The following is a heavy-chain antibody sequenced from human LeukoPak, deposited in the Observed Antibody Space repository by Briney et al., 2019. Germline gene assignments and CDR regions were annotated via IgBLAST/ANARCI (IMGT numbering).Heavy chain of an antibody. J-gene: IGHJ4*02. V-gene: IGHV3-23*01. CDR1: GFTFSSYG. Sequence: GGSLRLSCAASGFTFSSYGMSWVRQAPGKGLEWVSAISGSGGSTYYADSVKGRFTISRDNAKNSLYLQMNSLRAEDTAVYYCARDRFVVAATLDYWGQGTLVTVSS. D-gene: IGHD2-15*01. CDR3: ARDRFVVAATLDY. CDR2: ISGSGGST.